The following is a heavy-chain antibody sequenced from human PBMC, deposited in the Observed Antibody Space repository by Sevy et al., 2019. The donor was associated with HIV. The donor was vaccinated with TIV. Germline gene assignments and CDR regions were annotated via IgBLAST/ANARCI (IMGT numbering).Heavy chain of an antibody. V-gene: IGHV3-23*01. CDR2: ISRSGDST. Sequence: GGSLRLSCAASGFTFSSYAMSWVRQAPGKGLEWVAVISRSGDSTFYADSVKGRFTISRDNFKNTLYLQMNSLRVEDTAIYYCAKAPGGPSRGIFFDYWGQGTLVTVSS. J-gene: IGHJ4*02. CDR1: GFTFSSYA. D-gene: IGHD2-8*02. CDR3: AKAPGGPSRGIFFDY.